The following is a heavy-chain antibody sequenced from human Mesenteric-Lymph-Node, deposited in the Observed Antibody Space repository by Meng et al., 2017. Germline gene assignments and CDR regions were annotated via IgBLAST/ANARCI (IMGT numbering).Heavy chain of an antibody. CDR3: ARGGESSGLFASYY. CDR2: ISYDGSNK. D-gene: IGHD6-19*01. J-gene: IGHJ4*02. Sequence: GESLKISCAASGFTFSSYAMHWVRQAPGKGLEWVAVISYDGSNKYYADSVKGRFTISRDNSKNTLYLQMNSLRAEDTAVYYCARGGESSGLFASYYWGQGTLVTVSS. CDR1: GFTFSSYA. V-gene: IGHV3-30*07.